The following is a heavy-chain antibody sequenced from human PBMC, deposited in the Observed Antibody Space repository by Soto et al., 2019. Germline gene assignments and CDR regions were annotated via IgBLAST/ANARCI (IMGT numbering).Heavy chain of an antibody. CDR3: ARDLAAGDY. CDR2: INPRCGST. D-gene: IGHD6-13*01. CDR1: GYTFINYY. Sequence: QVQLVQSGAEVKKPGASVKVSCKASGYTFINYYIHWVRQAPGQGLEWLAIINPRCGSTNYAQKVQGRVTLTMDTSTSAVYMELSSLRFEDTAVYYCARDLAAGDYGGQGTLVTVSS. J-gene: IGHJ4*02. V-gene: IGHV1-46*01.